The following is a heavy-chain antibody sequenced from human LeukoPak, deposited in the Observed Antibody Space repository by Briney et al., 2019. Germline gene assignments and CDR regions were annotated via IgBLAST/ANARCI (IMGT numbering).Heavy chain of an antibody. CDR3: ARAFGLTDY. V-gene: IGHV4-34*01. CDR2: INHSGST. D-gene: IGHD3/OR15-3a*01. CDR1: GGSFSGYY. J-gene: IGHJ4*02. Sequence: PSETLSLTCAAYGGSFSGYYWSWIRQPPGKGLEWIGEINHSGSTNYNPSLKSRVTISVDTSKNQFSLKLSSVTAADTAVYYCARAFGLTDYWGQGTLVTVSS.